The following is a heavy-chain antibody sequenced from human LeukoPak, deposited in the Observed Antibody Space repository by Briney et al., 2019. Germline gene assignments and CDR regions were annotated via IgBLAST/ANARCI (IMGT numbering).Heavy chain of an antibody. Sequence: GGSLKLSCAASGFTFSGSAMHWVRQASGKGLEWVGRIRSKPNNYATAYAASVKGRFTISRDDSKNTAYLQMDSLKTEDAAVYYCTTVRYDTLTGYPYWGQGTLVTVSS. J-gene: IGHJ4*02. CDR1: GFTFSGSA. D-gene: IGHD3-9*01. CDR3: TTVRYDTLTGYPY. CDR2: IRSKPNNYAT. V-gene: IGHV3-73*01.